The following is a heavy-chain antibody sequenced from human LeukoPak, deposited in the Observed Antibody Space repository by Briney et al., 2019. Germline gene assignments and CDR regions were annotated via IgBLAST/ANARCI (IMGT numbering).Heavy chain of an antibody. V-gene: IGHV1-2*02. Sequence: ASVKVSCKASGYTFTGYYMHWVRQAPGQGLEWMGWINPNSGGTNYAQKFQGRVTMTRDTSISTAYMELSRLRSDDTAVYYCARGDNYYGSGNSNYYYYYMDVWGKGTTVTISS. D-gene: IGHD3-10*01. J-gene: IGHJ6*03. CDR1: GYTFTGYY. CDR2: INPNSGGT. CDR3: ARGDNYYGSGNSNYYYYYMDV.